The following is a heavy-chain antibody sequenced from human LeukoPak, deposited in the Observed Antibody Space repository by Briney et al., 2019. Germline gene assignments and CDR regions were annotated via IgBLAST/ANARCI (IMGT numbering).Heavy chain of an antibody. V-gene: IGHV3-53*01. CDR2: IYSGGTT. J-gene: IGHJ4*02. CDR3: ARTDCSGSSCYKIYYFDY. CDR1: GFTVSNNY. D-gene: IGHD2-15*01. Sequence: GGSLRLSCAASGFTVSNNYMSWVRQAPGKGLEWVSVIYSGGTTYYADSVKGRFTISRDNSKNTLYLQMNSLRAEDTAVYYCARTDCSGSSCYKIYYFDYWGQGTLSPSPQ.